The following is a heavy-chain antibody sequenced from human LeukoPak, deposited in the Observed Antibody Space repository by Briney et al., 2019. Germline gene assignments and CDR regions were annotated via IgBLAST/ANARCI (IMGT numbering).Heavy chain of an antibody. J-gene: IGHJ4*02. D-gene: IGHD2-8*01. V-gene: IGHV3-30*02. CDR3: AKGLYCTNGVCYNDYFDY. Sequence: PGGSLRLSCSAPGFTFSSYGMDWVRQAPAKGLEWVAFLWYDGSDKYYADSVEGRFTISRDNSKNTLYLQMNRLRAEDTAVYYCAKGLYCTNGVCYNDYFDYWGQGTLVTVSS. CDR2: LWYDGSDK. CDR1: GFTFSSYG.